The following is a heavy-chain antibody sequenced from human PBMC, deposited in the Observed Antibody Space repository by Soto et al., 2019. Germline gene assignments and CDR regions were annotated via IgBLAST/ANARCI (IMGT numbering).Heavy chain of an antibody. Sequence: QVQLQESGPGLVKPSQTLSLTCTVSGGSISSGDYYWSWIRQPPGKGLEWIGYIYYSGSTYYNPSLKSPVNISVDTSKHQFSLKLSSVTAADTAVYYCARVRDGDYYFDYWGQGTLVTVSS. V-gene: IGHV4-30-4*01. D-gene: IGHD4-17*01. J-gene: IGHJ4*02. CDR2: IYYSGST. CDR1: GGSISSGDYY. CDR3: ARVRDGDYYFDY.